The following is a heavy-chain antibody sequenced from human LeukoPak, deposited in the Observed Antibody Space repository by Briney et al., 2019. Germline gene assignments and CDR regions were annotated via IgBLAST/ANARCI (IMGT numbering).Heavy chain of an antibody. CDR2: IKSKTDGGTT. CDR3: TTVANGGDFDY. D-gene: IGHD3-16*01. V-gene: IGHV3-15*01. Sequence: PGGSLRLSCAASGFTFSNVWMSWVRQAPGKGLEWVGRIKSKTDGGTTDYAAPVKGRFTISRDDSKNTLYLQINSLETEDTAVYYCTTVANGGDFDYWGQGTLVTVSS. J-gene: IGHJ4*02. CDR1: GFTFSNVW.